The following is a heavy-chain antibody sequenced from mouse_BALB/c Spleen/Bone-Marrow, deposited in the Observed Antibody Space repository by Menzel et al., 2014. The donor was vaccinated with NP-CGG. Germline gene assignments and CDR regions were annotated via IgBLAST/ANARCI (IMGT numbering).Heavy chain of an antibody. D-gene: IGHD2-13*01. CDR1: GFTFSNYG. Sequence: EVQLQESGGGLVQPGGSLKLSCAASGFTFSNYGMSWVRQTPDKRLDLVATINSNGGTTYYPDSVKGRFTISRDNAKNAPYLQISSLKSEDTAMYFCARGLYYVAYGPGFAYWGQGTLVTVSA. CDR3: ARGLYYVAYGPGFAY. J-gene: IGHJ3*01. CDR2: INSNGGTT. V-gene: IGHV5-6-3*01.